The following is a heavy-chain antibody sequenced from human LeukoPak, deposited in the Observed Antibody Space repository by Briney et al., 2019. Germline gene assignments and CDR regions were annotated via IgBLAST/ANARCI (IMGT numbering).Heavy chain of an antibody. CDR1: GYTFTGYY. CDR2: INPNSGDT. CDR3: ARGGYISRLYDH. Sequence: ASVKVSCKASGYTFTGYYVHWVRQAPGQGLEWMGRINPNSGDTNYAQKFQGRVTMTRDTSTGTAYMELSRLRSDDTAVYYCARGGYISRLYDHWGQGTLVTVSS. J-gene: IGHJ4*02. D-gene: IGHD6-13*01. V-gene: IGHV1-2*02.